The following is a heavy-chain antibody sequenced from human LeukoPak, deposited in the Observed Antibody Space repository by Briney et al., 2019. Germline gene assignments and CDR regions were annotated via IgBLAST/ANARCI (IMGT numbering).Heavy chain of an antibody. CDR3: ARTQGILTAGNDY. Sequence: GGSLRLSCAASGFTFSSYWMSWVRQAPGKGLEWVANIKQDGSEKYYVDSVKGRFTISRDNAKNSLYLQMNSLRAEDTAVYYCARTQGILTAGNDYWGQGTLVTVSS. CDR1: GFTFSSYW. CDR2: IKQDGSEK. D-gene: IGHD3-9*01. V-gene: IGHV3-7*01. J-gene: IGHJ4*02.